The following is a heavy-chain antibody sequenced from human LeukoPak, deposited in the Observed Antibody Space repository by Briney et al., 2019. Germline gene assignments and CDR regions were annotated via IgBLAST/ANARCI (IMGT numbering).Heavy chain of an antibody. D-gene: IGHD1-26*01. CDR1: GFIFNNYG. Sequence: GGSLRLSCAASGFIFNNYGMSWVRQAPGKGLEWVSGLSGSGGSTWYADSVKGRFTISRDNPKNTLYLQMNSLRAEDTAKYYCVKARGPGSHKDWYFDYWGQGTLVTVSS. CDR2: LSGSGGST. CDR3: VKARGPGSHKDWYFDY. V-gene: IGHV3-23*01. J-gene: IGHJ4*02.